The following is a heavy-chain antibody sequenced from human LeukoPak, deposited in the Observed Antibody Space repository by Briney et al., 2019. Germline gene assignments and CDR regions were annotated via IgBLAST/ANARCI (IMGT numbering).Heavy chain of an antibody. CDR1: GGSISSYY. J-gene: IGHJ4*02. CDR2: IYYSGST. D-gene: IGHD5-12*01. CDR3: ARDYSGYDYFDY. V-gene: IGHV4-59*01. Sequence: PSETLSLTCTVSGGSISSYYWSWIRQPPGKGLEWIGYIYYSGSTNYNPSLKSRVTISVDTSKNQFSLKLSSVTAADTAVYYCARDYSGYDYFDYWGQGTLVTVSS.